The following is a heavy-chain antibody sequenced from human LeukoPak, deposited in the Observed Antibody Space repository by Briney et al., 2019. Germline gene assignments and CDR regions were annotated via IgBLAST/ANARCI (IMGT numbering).Heavy chain of an antibody. V-gene: IGHV1-46*01. CDR3: ARMLGVTTGVDY. J-gene: IGHJ4*01. CDR1: GYTFTNYY. Sequence: ASVKVSCKASGYTFTNYYMHWVRQAPGQGLEWMGIINPSGGSTSYAQKFQGRVTMTRDTSTSTVYMELSSLRSEDTAVYYCARMLGVTTGVDYWGHGSLVTVSS. D-gene: IGHD3-10*02. CDR2: INPSGGST.